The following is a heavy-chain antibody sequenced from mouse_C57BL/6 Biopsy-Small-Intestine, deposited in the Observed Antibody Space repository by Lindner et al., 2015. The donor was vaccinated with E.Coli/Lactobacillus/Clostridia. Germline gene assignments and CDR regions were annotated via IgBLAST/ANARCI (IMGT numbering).Heavy chain of an antibody. V-gene: IGHV10-1*01. CDR2: IRSKTNNYAA. Sequence: VQLQESGGGSVQPKGSLKLSCAASGFSFNSYAMNWVRQAPGKGLEWIARIRSKTNNYAAYSADSVKDRFTISRDDSENMLYLQMNNLKTEDSAMYYCVRQSDYGFDYWGQGTTLTVSS. D-gene: IGHD2-4*01. CDR3: VRQSDYGFDY. J-gene: IGHJ2*01. CDR1: GFSFNSYA.